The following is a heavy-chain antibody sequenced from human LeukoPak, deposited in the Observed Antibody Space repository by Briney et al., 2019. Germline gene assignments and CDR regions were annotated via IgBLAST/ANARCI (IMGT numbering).Heavy chain of an antibody. J-gene: IGHJ5*02. D-gene: IGHD5-12*01. CDR3: ASRGYSGYYNWFDP. Sequence: GGSLRLSCAASGFTFSSYSMNRVRQAPGKGLEWVSSISSSSSYIYYADSVKGRFTISRDNAKNSLYLQMNSLRAEDTAVYYCASRGYSGYYNWFDPWGQGTLVTVSS. V-gene: IGHV3-21*01. CDR2: ISSSSSYI. CDR1: GFTFSSYS.